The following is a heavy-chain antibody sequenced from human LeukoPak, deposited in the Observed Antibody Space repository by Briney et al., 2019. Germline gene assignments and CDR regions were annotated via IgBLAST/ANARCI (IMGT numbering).Heavy chain of an antibody. CDR1: GFTFSDYY. CDR2: ISYDGSNK. CDR3: ARDSSGYDLIGGFDY. D-gene: IGHD5-12*01. Sequence: GGSLRLSCAASGFTFSDYYMSWIRQAPGKGLEWVAVISYDGSNKYYADSVKGRFTISRDNSKNTLYLQMNSLRAEDTAVYYCARDSSGYDLIGGFDYWGQGTLVTVSS. V-gene: IGHV3-30*03. J-gene: IGHJ4*02.